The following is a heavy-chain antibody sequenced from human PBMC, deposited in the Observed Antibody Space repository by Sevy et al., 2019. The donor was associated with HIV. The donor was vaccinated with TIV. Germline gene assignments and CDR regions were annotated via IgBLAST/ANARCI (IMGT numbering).Heavy chain of an antibody. CDR2: IRHDGSDE. J-gene: IGHJ3*02. Sequence: GGSLRLSCAASGFTFNNYGMHWVRQAPGKGLELVTFIRHDGSDEYYTDSVKGRFTISRDNSKNTVYLQMNSLRAEDTAVYYCARDRKVLLVVYAIPFDVFDIWGQGTMVTVSS. CDR3: ARDRKVLLVVYAIPFDVFDI. D-gene: IGHD2-8*02. V-gene: IGHV3-30*02. CDR1: GFTFNNYG.